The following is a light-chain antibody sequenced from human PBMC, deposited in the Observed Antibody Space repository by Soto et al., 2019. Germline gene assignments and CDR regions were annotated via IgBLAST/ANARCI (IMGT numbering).Light chain of an antibody. CDR2: GAS. J-gene: IGKJ4*01. CDR3: QQYGSAPLT. V-gene: IGKV3-20*01. Sequence: GTVSLSAGGGDTVSCRASKSVSSSYLAWYQQKPGQAPRLLIYGASSRATGIPDRFSGSGSGTDFTLTISRLEPEDFAVYYCQQYGSAPLTCGGGTKVDIK. CDR1: KSVSSSY.